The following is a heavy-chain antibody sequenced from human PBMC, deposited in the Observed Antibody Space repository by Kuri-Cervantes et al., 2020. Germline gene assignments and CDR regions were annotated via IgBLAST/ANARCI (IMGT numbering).Heavy chain of an antibody. Sequence: SETLSLTCAVYGGSFSGYYWSWIRQPPGKGLEWIGEINHSGSTNYNPFLKSRVTISVDTSKNQFSLKLSSVTAADTAVYYCARVSGIAVVKYYFDYWGQGTLVTVSS. CDR3: ARVSGIAVVKYYFDY. D-gene: IGHD6-19*01. CDR1: GGSFSGYY. J-gene: IGHJ4*02. V-gene: IGHV4-34*01. CDR2: INHSGST.